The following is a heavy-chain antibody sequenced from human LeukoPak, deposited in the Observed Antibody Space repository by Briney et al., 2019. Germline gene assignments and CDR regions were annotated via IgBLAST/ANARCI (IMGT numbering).Heavy chain of an antibody. V-gene: IGHV3-21*01. CDR1: GFTFRTHT. D-gene: IGHD3-3*01. CDR3: ARVPGGLEWADFDY. J-gene: IGHJ4*02. Sequence: GGSLRLSCTASGFTFRTHTMNWVRQAPGKGLEWVSCISSSSSDISYADSVKGRFTISRDNAKNSLYLHMSSLRAEDTAVYYCARVPGGLEWADFDYWGQGTLVTVSS. CDR2: ISSSSSDI.